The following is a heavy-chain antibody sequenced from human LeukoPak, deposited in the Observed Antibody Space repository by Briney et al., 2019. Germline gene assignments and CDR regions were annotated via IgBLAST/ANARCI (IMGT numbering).Heavy chain of an antibody. D-gene: IGHD3-22*01. CDR3: ARVVASSGYYPDY. Sequence: PSETLSLTCTVSGGSISSYYWSWIRQPPGKGLEWIGCVYFSGTANYSPSLKSRVTISVDTSKNQFSLKLSSVTAADTAVYYCARVVASSGYYPDYWGQGTLVTVSS. CDR1: GGSISSYY. V-gene: IGHV4-59*12. J-gene: IGHJ4*02. CDR2: VYFSGTA.